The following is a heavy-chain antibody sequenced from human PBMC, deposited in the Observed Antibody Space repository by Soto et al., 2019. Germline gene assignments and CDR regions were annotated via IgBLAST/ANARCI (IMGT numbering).Heavy chain of an antibody. CDR3: AVSSRDIVVLPSSIYFTS. CDR2: LSWDRSTV. V-gene: IGHV3-9*02. J-gene: IGHJ4*02. CDR1: GSSSDPFT. Sequence: GGSLRLSCVASGSSSDPFTMHWVRELPGKGLEWVAGLSWDRSTVAYADSVQGRFTISRDHAKNSVDLLMDSLRPDDTALYFCAVSSRDIVVLPSSIYFTSWGPGTQVTVSS. D-gene: IGHD2-15*01.